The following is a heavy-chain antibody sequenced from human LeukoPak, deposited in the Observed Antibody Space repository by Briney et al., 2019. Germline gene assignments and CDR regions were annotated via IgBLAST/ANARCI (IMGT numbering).Heavy chain of an antibody. D-gene: IGHD3-10*01. CDR2: MNPNSGNT. CDR1: GYTFTSYD. J-gene: IGHJ6*02. CDR3: ARLIMVRGVIITFSNGMDV. V-gene: IGHV1-8*01. Sequence: ASVTVSCKASGYTFTSYDINWVRQATGQGLEWMGWMNPNSGNTGYAQKFQGRVTMTRNTSISTAYMELSSLRSKDTAVYYCARLIMVRGVIITFSNGMDVWGQGTTVTVSS.